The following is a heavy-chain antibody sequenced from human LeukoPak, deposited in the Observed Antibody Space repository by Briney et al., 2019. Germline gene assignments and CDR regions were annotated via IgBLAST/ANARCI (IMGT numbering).Heavy chain of an antibody. CDR1: AYSVSSGYF. V-gene: IGHV4-38-2*02. D-gene: IGHD2-21*02. CDR2: IYHSGTT. Sequence: SETLSLTCTVSAYSVSSGYFWGWIRQPPGKGLEWIGNIYHSGTTYYNPSLKSRVTISVDTSKNQFALKLSSVTAADTAVYYCARVGDCGGDCYPYWGQGTLVTVSS. CDR3: ARVGDCGGDCYPY. J-gene: IGHJ4*02.